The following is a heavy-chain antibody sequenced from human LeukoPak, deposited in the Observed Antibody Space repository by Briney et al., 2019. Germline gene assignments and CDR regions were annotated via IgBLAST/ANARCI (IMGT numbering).Heavy chain of an antibody. D-gene: IGHD6-19*01. J-gene: IGHJ4*02. Sequence: SGTLSLTCGVSGDSISSGNYWNWVRQPPGKGLEWIGDIYQSGITNYNPSLKSRVTMSVDKSKNEFSLKLDSVTAADTAVYYCARDPRPRGGWFYFDYWGQGVLVTVSS. V-gene: IGHV4-4*02. CDR2: IYQSGIT. CDR3: ARDPRPRGGWFYFDY. CDR1: GDSISSGNY.